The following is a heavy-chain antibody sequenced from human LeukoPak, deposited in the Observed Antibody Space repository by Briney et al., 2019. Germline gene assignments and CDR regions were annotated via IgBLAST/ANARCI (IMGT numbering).Heavy chain of an antibody. V-gene: IGHV4-59*01. D-gene: IGHD5-24*01. CDR2: IYYSGST. CDR3: ARGLGRLQPFDY. CDR1: GGSISSYY. J-gene: IGHJ4*02. Sequence: SETLSLTCTVSGGSISSYYWSWIRQPPGKGLEWIGYIYYSGSTNYNPSLKSRVTISVGTSKNQFSLKLSSVTAADTAVYYCARGLGRLQPFDYWGQGTLVTVSS.